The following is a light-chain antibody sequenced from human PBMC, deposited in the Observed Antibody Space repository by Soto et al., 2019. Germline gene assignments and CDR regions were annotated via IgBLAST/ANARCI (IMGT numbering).Light chain of an antibody. CDR3: QQRSNWGVT. CDR1: QSVSSY. Sequence: EIVLTQSPATLSLSPGERATLSCRASQSVSSYLAWYQQKPGQAPRLLIYDASNRATGIPDRFSGSGSWTDFTLTNSSLEPEDFAVYYWQQRSNWGVTFGPGTKVDIK. CDR2: DAS. J-gene: IGKJ3*01. V-gene: IGKV3-11*01.